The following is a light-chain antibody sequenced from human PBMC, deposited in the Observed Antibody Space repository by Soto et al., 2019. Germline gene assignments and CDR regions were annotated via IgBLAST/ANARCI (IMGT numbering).Light chain of an antibody. CDR3: SSYTSSGTIYV. Sequence: QSVRTQPSSVSGSPGQSITISCAGTISDIGGSKYVSWYQQHPGKAPKLIIYEVTYRPSGVSARFSGSKSGNTASLTVSGLQAEDEADYYCSSYTSSGTIYVFGTGTKVTVL. J-gene: IGLJ1*01. CDR2: EVT. CDR1: ISDIGGSKY. V-gene: IGLV2-14*01.